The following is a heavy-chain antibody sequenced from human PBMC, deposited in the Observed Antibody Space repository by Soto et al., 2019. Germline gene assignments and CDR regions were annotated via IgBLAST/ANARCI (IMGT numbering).Heavy chain of an antibody. CDR1: GGTFSSYA. V-gene: IGHV1-69*13. D-gene: IGHD3-10*01. CDR3: ARVVGGITMVRGVSYSYYYRTDV. CDR2: IIPIFGTA. Sequence: ASVRVSCKACGGTFSSYAISWVRQAPGQGLEWMGGIIPIFGTANYAQKFQGRGTITADESTSTAYRELSRLRSEDTAVYYCARVVGGITMVRGVSYSYYYRTDVWGQGPTVNVSS. J-gene: IGHJ6*02.